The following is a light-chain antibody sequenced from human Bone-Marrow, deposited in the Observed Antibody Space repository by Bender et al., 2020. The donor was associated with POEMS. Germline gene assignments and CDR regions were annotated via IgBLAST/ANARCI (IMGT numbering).Light chain of an antibody. V-gene: IGLV2-14*01. Sequence: QSALTQPVSVSGSPGQSITISCTGTSSDVGGYNSVSWYQQHPDKAPKLIIYDVSDRPSGVSIRFSGSKSGNTASLAITGLQSDDEAIYFCVAWDASLNGWVFGGGTKLTVL. CDR2: DVS. CDR1: SSDVGGYNS. CDR3: VAWDASLNGWV. J-gene: IGLJ3*02.